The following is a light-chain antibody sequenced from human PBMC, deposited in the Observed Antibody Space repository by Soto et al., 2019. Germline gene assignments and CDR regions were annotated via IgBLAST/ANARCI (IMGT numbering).Light chain of an antibody. J-gene: IGLJ3*02. CDR1: SSNIGAGYD. V-gene: IGLV1-40*01. Sequence: QSALTQPPSVSGAPGQRVTISCSGSSSNIGAGYDVHWYQQLPGTAPRLLIYVSRNRPSGVPDRFSGSKSGTSASLAITGLQTDDEDDYYCQSYDSSLRLAVSGGGTKVTVL. CDR3: QSYDSSLRLAV. CDR2: VSR.